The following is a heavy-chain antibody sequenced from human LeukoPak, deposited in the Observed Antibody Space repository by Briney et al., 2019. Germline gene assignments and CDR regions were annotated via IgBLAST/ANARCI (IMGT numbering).Heavy chain of an antibody. V-gene: IGHV3-73*01. CDR3: TRAHDGYNSFNY. J-gene: IGHJ4*02. CDR1: GFTFSGSA. D-gene: IGHD5-24*01. Sequence: GGSLRLSCAASGFTFSGSAMHWVRQASGKGLEWVGRIRSKANSYATAYAASVKGRFTISRDDSKNTAYLPMNSLKTEDTAVYYCTRAHDGYNSFNYWGQGTLVTVSS. CDR2: IRSKANSYAT.